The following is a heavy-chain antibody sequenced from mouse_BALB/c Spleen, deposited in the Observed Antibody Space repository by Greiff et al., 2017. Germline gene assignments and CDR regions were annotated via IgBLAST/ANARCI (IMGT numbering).Heavy chain of an antibody. CDR2: ISSGGSYT. Sequence: DVKLVESGGGLVKPGGSLKLSCAASGFTFSSYAMSWVRQSPEKRLEWVAEISSGGSYTYYPDTVTGRFTISRDNAKNTLYLEMSSLRSEDTAMYYCAREYYGSSSWFAYWGQGTLVTVSA. D-gene: IGHD1-1*01. V-gene: IGHV5-9-4*01. J-gene: IGHJ3*01. CDR1: GFTFSSYA. CDR3: AREYYGSSSWFAY.